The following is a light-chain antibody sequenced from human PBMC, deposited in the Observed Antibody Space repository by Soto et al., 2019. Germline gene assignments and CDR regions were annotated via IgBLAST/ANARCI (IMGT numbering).Light chain of an antibody. Sequence: EIVMTQSPATLSVSPGERATLSCRASQTISTNLAWYQYKPGQAPRLLISGASTRATGVPARFSGSGSGTEFTLTISSLQSEDFAFYYCQQYNNWPRAFGQGTKVDI. CDR2: GAS. CDR3: QQYNNWPRA. J-gene: IGKJ1*01. CDR1: QTISTN. V-gene: IGKV3-15*01.